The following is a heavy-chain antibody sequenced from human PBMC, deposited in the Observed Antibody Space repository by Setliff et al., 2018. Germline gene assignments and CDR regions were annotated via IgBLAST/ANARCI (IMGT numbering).Heavy chain of an antibody. CDR1: GGSFSGYH. V-gene: IGHV4-34*01. J-gene: IGHJ4*02. D-gene: IGHD3-3*01. CDR2: INHSGST. Sequence: SETLSLTCAVYGGSFSGYHWSWIRQPPGKGLEWIGEINHSGSTNYNPSLKSRVTISVDTSKNQFSLKLSSVTAADTAVYYCARVPNFWSGYSDYWGQGTLVTVSS. CDR3: ARVPNFWSGYSDY.